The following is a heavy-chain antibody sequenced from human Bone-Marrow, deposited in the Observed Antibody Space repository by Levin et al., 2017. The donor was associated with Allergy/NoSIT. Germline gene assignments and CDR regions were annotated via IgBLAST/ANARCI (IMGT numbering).Heavy chain of an antibody. CDR3: ARGVGSSWFDP. CDR1: GYTFTAYN. D-gene: IGHD2-2*01. Sequence: ASVKVSCKASGYTFTAYNIHWVRQAPGQGLEWMGWMAPNSGDTNYAQKFQGRVTMTRDTSVTTAYVELNRLTSDDTAVYYCARGVGSSWFDPWGQGTQVIVSS. V-gene: IGHV1-2*02. CDR2: MAPNSGDT. J-gene: IGHJ5*02.